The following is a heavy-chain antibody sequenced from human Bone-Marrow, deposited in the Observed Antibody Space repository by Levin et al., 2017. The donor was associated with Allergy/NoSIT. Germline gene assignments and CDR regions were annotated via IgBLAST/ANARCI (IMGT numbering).Heavy chain of an antibody. J-gene: IGHJ4*02. V-gene: IGHV3-30*18. D-gene: IGHD2-2*02. CDR1: GFSFSSYG. Sequence: QTGGSLRLSCAASGFSFSSYGIHWVRQAPGKGLEWVALVSYDGGSQYYADSVRDRFTIFRDNSENTVHLHMNSLRPEDTAVYYCAKDVYTTTGGFFFGFWAQGTLVTVSS. CDR3: AKDVYTTTGGFFFGF. CDR2: VSYDGGSQ.